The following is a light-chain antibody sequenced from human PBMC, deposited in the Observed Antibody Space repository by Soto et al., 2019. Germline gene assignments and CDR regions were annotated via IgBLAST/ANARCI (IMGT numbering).Light chain of an antibody. Sequence: EIVMTQSPATLSVSPGERATLSCRASQSVSRNLAWYQQKPGQAPRLLIYGASTRATGIPARVSGSGSGTEFTLTISSLESGDFAVYYCQQYTKWPLTFGGGTKVDIK. CDR1: QSVSRN. CDR2: GAS. CDR3: QQYTKWPLT. V-gene: IGKV3-15*01. J-gene: IGKJ4*01.